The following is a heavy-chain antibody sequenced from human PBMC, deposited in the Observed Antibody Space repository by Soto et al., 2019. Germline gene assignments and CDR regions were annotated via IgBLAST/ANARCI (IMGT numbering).Heavy chain of an antibody. CDR2: IYYSGST. CDR1: GGSISSYY. D-gene: IGHD3-16*01. J-gene: IGHJ4*02. V-gene: IGHV4-59*01. Sequence: SETLSLTCTVSGGSISSYYWSWIRQPPGKGLEWIGYIYYSGSTNYNPSLKSRVTISVDTSRNQFSLKLSSVTAADTAVYYCARRYGGNFDDWGQGTLVTVSS. CDR3: ARRYGGNFDD.